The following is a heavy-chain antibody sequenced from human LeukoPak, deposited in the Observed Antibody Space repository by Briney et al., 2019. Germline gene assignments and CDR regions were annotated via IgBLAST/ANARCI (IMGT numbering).Heavy chain of an antibody. CDR2: INPNSGGT. CDR3: ARTTRVGTTLYYYYMDV. J-gene: IGHJ6*03. D-gene: IGHD1-26*01. CDR1: GYTFTDYY. V-gene: IGHV1-2*02. Sequence: ASVKVSCKASGYTFTDYYIHWVRQAPGQGLEWMGWINPNSGGTNYAQNFRGRVTMTRDTSISTAYMELSRLRSDDTAVYYCARTTRVGTTLYYYYMDVWGKGTTVTVSS.